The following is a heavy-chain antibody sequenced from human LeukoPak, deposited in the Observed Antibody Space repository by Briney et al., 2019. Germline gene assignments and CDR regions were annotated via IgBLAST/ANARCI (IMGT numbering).Heavy chain of an antibody. V-gene: IGHV4-59*08. CDR3: ARFNGVIRAFDI. CDR2: IHSSGNT. J-gene: IGHJ3*02. Sequence: SETLSLTCAVYGGSFSGYYWSWIRQPPGKGLEWIGFIHSSGNTNYNPSLKSRVTISVDTSKNQFSLKLSSVTAADTAVYYCARFNGVIRAFDIWGQGTLVTVSS. D-gene: IGHD2-8*01. CDR1: GGSFSGYY.